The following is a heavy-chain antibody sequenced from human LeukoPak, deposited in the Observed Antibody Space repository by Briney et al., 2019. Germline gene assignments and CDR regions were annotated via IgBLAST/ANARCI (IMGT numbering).Heavy chain of an antibody. Sequence: GGSLRLSCTASGFSVSSNYMSWVRQAPGKGLEWVPASSGSGGSTYYADSVKGRFTISRDNSKNTLYLQMDSLRGEDTAVYYCAKDNWYSSSSHGIDYWGQGTLVTVSS. J-gene: IGHJ4*02. CDR1: GFSVSSNY. CDR2: SSGSGGST. V-gene: IGHV3-23*01. CDR3: AKDNWYSSSSHGIDY. D-gene: IGHD6-6*01.